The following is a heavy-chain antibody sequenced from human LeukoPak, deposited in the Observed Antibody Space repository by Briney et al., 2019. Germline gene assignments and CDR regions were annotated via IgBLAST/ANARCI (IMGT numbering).Heavy chain of an antibody. Sequence: GGSLRLSCAASGFTFSSYGMHWVRQAPGKGLEWVAVISYDGSNKYYADSVKGRFTISRDNSKNTLYLQMNSLRAEDTAVYYCAIGSGYYYHDYWGQGTLVTVSS. J-gene: IGHJ4*02. D-gene: IGHD3-22*01. CDR1: GFTFSSYG. CDR2: ISYDGSNK. V-gene: IGHV3-30*03. CDR3: AIGSGYYYHDY.